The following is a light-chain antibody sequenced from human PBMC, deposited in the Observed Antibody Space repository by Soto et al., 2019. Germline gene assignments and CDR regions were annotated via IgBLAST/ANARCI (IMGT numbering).Light chain of an antibody. CDR1: QTVNTW. CDR3: QEYNSYSPEGLT. J-gene: IGKJ4*01. V-gene: IGKV1-5*01. CDR2: DAS. Sequence: DIQLTQAPSTLSASVGERVTITCRASQTVNTWLAWYQHKPGKAPKLLIYDASVLETGVPSRFSGFSSGTEFTLTISSLQPXDFATYFCQEYNSYSPEGLTFGGGTKVDTK.